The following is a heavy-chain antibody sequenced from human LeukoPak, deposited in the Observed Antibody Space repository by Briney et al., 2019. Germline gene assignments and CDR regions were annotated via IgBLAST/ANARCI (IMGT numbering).Heavy chain of an antibody. CDR1: DGSISSGSYY. D-gene: IGHD3-3*01. J-gene: IGHJ6*03. V-gene: IGHV4-61*02. Sequence: SETLSLTCTVSDGSISSGSYYWSWIRQPAGKGLEWIGRIYTSGSTNYNPSLKSRVTISVDTSKNQFPLKLSSVTAADTAVYYCARGDYDFWSGYYRVMDVWGKGTTVTVSS. CDR3: ARGDYDFWSGYYRVMDV. CDR2: IYTSGST.